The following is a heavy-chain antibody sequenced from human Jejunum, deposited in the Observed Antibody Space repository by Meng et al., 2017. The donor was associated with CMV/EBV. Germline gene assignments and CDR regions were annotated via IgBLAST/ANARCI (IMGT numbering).Heavy chain of an antibody. V-gene: IGHV3-9*01. J-gene: IGHJ4*02. Sequence: FKFDAYAMLGVRQVPGKGLECVSGIDWNSYNVGYADSMKGRFTISRDNAKNSLYLQMNDLRPEDTALYYCAKAPSAGWNYFFYFDNWGQGTLVTVSS. CDR1: FKFDAYA. D-gene: IGHD1-7*01. CDR3: AKAPSAGWNYFFYFDN. CDR2: IDWNSYNV.